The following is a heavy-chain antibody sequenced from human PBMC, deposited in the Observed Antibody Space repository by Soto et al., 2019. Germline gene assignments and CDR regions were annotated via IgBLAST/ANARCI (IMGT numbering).Heavy chain of an antibody. CDR2: IIPILGIA. CDR1: GGTFSSYT. V-gene: IGHV1-69*02. J-gene: IGHJ3*02. Sequence: GASVKVSCKASGGTFSSYTISWVRQAPGQGLEWMGRIIPILGIANYAQKFQGRVTITADKSTSTAYMELSSLRSEDTAVYYCARRGELGYCSGGSCYSGAFDIWGQGTMVTVSS. D-gene: IGHD2-15*01. CDR3: ARRGELGYCSGGSCYSGAFDI.